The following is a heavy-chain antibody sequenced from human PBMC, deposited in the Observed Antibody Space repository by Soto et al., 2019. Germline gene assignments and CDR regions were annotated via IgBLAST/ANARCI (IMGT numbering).Heavy chain of an antibody. CDR2: IYYSGST. D-gene: IGHD6-19*01. J-gene: IGHJ6*02. CDR1: GGSIRSGDYY. Sequence: PSETLSLTCTVSGGSIRSGDYYWSWIRQPPGKGLEWIGYIYYSGSTNYNPSLKSRVTISVDTSKNQFSLKLSSVTAADTAVYYCARVDSSGWYPEGYYYYGMDVWGQGTTVTVSS. V-gene: IGHV4-61*08. CDR3: ARVDSSGWYPEGYYYYGMDV.